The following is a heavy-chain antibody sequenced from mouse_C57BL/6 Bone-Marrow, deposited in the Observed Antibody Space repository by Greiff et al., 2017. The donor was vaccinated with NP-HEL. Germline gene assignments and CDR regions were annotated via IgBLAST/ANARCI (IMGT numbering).Heavy chain of an antibody. CDR1: GFTFSDYG. Sequence: EVHLVESGGGLVQPGGSLKLSCAASGFTFSDYGMAWVRQAPRKGPEWVAFISNLAYSIYYADTVTGRFTISRENAKNTLYLEMSSLKSEDTAMYYCARRGSIYYGSSLWYFDVWGTGTTVTVSS. D-gene: IGHD1-1*01. CDR3: ARRGSIYYGSSLWYFDV. J-gene: IGHJ1*03. CDR2: ISNLAYSI. V-gene: IGHV5-15*01.